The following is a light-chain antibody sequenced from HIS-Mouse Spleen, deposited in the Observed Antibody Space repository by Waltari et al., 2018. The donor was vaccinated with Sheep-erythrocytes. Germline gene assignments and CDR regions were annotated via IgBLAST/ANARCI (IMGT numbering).Light chain of an antibody. CDR2: KAS. CDR3: QQYNSYSWT. J-gene: IGKJ1*01. Sequence: DIQMTQSPSSVSASVGDRVTITCRASQGISSWLGWYQQKPGKAPKLLIYKASSLESGVPSRFSGSGSGTEFTLTISSLQPDDFATYYCQQYNSYSWTFGQGTKVEIK. V-gene: IGKV1-5*03. CDR1: QGISSW.